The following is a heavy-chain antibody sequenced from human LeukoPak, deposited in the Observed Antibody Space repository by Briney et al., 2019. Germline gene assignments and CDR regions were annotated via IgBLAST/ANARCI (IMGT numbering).Heavy chain of an antibody. Sequence: SETLSLTCTVSGGSISSSSYYWGWIRQPPGKGLEWIGSIYYSGSTYYNPSLKSRVTISVDTSKNQFSLKLSSVTAADTAVYYCASARCSGGSCYYDYWGQGTLVTVSS. V-gene: IGHV4-39*07. CDR1: GGSISSSSYY. D-gene: IGHD2-15*01. CDR2: IYYSGST. CDR3: ASARCSGGSCYYDY. J-gene: IGHJ4*02.